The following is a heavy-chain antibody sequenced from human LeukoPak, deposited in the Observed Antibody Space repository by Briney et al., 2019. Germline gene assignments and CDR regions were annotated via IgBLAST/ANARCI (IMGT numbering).Heavy chain of an antibody. J-gene: IGHJ4*02. D-gene: IGHD5-12*01. V-gene: IGHV1-8*03. CDR1: GYTFTSYD. Sequence: ASVKVSCKASGYTFTSYDINWVRQATGQGLEWMGWMNPNSGNTGYAQKFQGRVTITRNTSISTAYMELSSLRSEDTAVYYCARSPRYSGYVGRFDWGQGTLVTVSS. CDR3: ARSPRYSGYVGRFD. CDR2: MNPNSGNT.